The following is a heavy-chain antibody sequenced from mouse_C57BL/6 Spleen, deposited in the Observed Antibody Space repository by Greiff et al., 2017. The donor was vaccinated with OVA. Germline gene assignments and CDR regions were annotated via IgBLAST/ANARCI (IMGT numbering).Heavy chain of an antibody. V-gene: IGHV1-52*01. J-gene: IGHJ2*01. Sequence: QVQLQQPGAELVRPGSSVKLSCKASGYTFTSYWMHWVKQRPIQGLEWIGNIDPSDSETHYNQKFKDKATLTVDKSSSTAYMQLSSLTSEDSAVYYCAREDMDGNYCFDYWGQGTTLTVSS. CDR2: IDPSDSET. CDR3: AREDMDGNYCFDY. D-gene: IGHD2-1*01. CDR1: GYTFTSYW.